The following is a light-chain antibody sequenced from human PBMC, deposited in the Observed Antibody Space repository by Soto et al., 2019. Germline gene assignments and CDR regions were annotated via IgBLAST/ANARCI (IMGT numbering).Light chain of an antibody. J-gene: IGKJ3*01. CDR3: QHRSSWPGA. CDR1: QSFSSF. V-gene: IGKV3-11*01. Sequence: EVVLTQSPDTLSLSPGERATLSCRASQSFSSFLAWYQQKPGQAPRLLIYDASNRATGIPARFSGSGSGTDFTLTISSLEPEDFAVYYCQHRSSWPGAFGPGTKVDIK. CDR2: DAS.